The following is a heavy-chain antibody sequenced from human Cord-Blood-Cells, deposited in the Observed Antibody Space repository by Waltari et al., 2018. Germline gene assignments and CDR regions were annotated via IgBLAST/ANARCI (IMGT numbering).Heavy chain of an antibody. CDR3: ARESLPEGYSSSWYFDL. Sequence: QVQLVQSGAEVKKPGSSVKVSCKASGGTFSSYAISWVRQAPGQGLEWMGRIIPILGIANYAQKFQGRVTITADKSTSTAYMELSSLRSEDTAVYYCARESLPEGYSSSWYFDLWGRGTLVTVSS. V-gene: IGHV1-69*09. CDR1: GGTFSSYA. D-gene: IGHD6-13*01. CDR2: IIPILGIA. J-gene: IGHJ2*01.